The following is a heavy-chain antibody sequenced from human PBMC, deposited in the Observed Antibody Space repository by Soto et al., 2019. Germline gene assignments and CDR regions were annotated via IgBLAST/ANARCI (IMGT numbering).Heavy chain of an antibody. J-gene: IGHJ4*02. CDR1: GGSISSYY. D-gene: IGHD3-10*01. CDR2: IYYSGST. V-gene: IGHV4-59*01. Sequence: SETLSLTCTVSGGSISSYYWSWIRQPPGKGLEWIGYIYYSGSTNYNPSLKSRVTISVDTSKNQFSLKLSSVTAADTAVYYCARTRSSGSYYIFDYWGQGTLVTVSS. CDR3: ARTRSSGSYYIFDY.